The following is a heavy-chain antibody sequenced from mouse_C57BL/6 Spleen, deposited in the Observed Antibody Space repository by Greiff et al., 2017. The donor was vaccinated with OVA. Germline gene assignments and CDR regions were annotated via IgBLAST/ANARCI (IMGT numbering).Heavy chain of an antibody. CDR3: ARSLGSSGYVGAY. CDR2: IYPGDGDT. D-gene: IGHD3-2*02. Sequence: VQLQQSGPELVKPGASVKISCKASGYAFSSSWMNWVKQRPGKGLEWIGRIYPGDGDTNYNGKFKGKATLTADKSSSTAYMQLSSLTSEDSAVYFCARSLGSSGYVGAYWGQGTLVTVSA. J-gene: IGHJ3*01. CDR1: GYAFSSSW. V-gene: IGHV1-82*01.